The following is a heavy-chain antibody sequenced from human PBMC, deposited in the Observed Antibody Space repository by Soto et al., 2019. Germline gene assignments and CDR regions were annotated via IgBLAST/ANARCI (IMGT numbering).Heavy chain of an antibody. Sequence: EVQLLESGGGLVQPGGSLTLSCAISGFTFSSCAMVWVRQGAERGLEWGASISNNGDTAYYADSVKGRFTISRGNSENTLYLQMNGLRADDTALYFCAKSRVFIGAIVTLLDSWGQGTQVTVSS. J-gene: IGHJ4*02. V-gene: IGHV3-23*01. CDR3: AKSRVFIGAIVTLLDS. CDR2: ISNNGDTA. D-gene: IGHD3-16*02. CDR1: GFTFSSCA.